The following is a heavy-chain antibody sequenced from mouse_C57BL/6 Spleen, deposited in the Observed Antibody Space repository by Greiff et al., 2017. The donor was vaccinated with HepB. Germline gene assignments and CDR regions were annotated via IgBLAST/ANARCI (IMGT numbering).Heavy chain of an antibody. D-gene: IGHD1-1*01. J-gene: IGHJ1*03. CDR3: ARMDYGSLYWYFDV. V-gene: IGHV5-17*01. CDR2: ISSGSSTI. CDR1: GFTFSDYG. Sequence: EVHLVESGGGLVKPGGSLKLSCAASGFTFSDYGMHWVRQAPEKGLEWVAYISSGSSTIYYADTVKGRFTISRDNAKNTLFLQMTSLRSEDTAMYYCARMDYGSLYWYFDVWGTGTTVTVSS.